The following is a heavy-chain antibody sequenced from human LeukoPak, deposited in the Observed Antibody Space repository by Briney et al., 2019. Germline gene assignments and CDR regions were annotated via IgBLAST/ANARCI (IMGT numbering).Heavy chain of an antibody. J-gene: IGHJ4*02. CDR2: IYSGGST. D-gene: IGHD4-23*01. V-gene: IGHV3-53*01. Sequence: GGSLRLSCAASGFTVSSNYMSWVRQAPGKGLEGVSVIYSGGSTYYADSVKGRFTISRDNSKNTLYLQMNSLSAEDTAVYYCARDLQGYGGNGYWGQGTLVTVSS. CDR3: ARDLQGYGGNGY. CDR1: GFTVSSNY.